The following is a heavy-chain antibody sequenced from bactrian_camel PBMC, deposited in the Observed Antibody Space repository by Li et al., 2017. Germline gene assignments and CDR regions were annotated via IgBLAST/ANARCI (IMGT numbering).Heavy chain of an antibody. D-gene: IGHD6*01. CDR3: AADPSGGSWPRYEYNF. CDR1: GYTYNRYC. CDR2: IHRFGGT. Sequence: HVQLVESGGDSVQAGGSLRLSCEVSGYTYNRYCMGWFRQAPGKEREGVATIHRFGGTTYRDSVKGRFTISDDNANNTLYLQMNNLKPEDTAMYYCAADPSGGSWPRYEYNFWGQGTQVTVS. J-gene: IGHJ4*01. V-gene: IGHV3S26*01.